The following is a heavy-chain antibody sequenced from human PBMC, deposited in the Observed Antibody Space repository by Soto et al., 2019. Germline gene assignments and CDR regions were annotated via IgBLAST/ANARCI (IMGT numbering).Heavy chain of an antibody. CDR2: IYYSGST. CDR3: ARGVGGKVVNPSDWFDP. D-gene: IGHD2-15*01. J-gene: IGHJ5*02. CDR1: GGSISSGGYY. V-gene: IGHV4-31*03. Sequence: SETLSLTCTVSGGSISSGGYYWSWIRQHPGKGLEWIGYIYYSGSTYYNPSLKSRVTISVDTSKNQFSLKLSSVTAADTAVYYCARGVGGKVVNPSDWFDPWGQGTLVTVSS.